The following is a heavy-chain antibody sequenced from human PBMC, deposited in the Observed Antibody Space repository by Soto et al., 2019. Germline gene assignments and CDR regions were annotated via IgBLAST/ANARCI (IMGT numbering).Heavy chain of an antibody. CDR1: GGTFSSYT. D-gene: IGHD4-4*01. V-gene: IGHV1-69*02. CDR2: IIPILGIA. J-gene: IGHJ5*02. Sequence: SVKVSCKASGGTFSSYTISWVRQAPGQGLEWMGRIIPILGIANYAQKFQGRVTITADKSTSTAYMELSSLRSEDTAVYYCARYPFHDYSNYDWFDPWGQGTLVTVSS. CDR3: ARYPFHDYSNYDWFDP.